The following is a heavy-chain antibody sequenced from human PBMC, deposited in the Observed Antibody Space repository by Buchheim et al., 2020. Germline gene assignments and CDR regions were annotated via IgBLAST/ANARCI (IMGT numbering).Heavy chain of an antibody. CDR2: IYYSGSS. J-gene: IGHJ4*02. Sequence: QVQLQESGPGLVKPSETLSLTCTVSGGSINGHYWSWIRQPPGKGLEWIAYIYYSGSSNYNPSLKSRFTISVDTSKNQFSLKLTSVTAADTAVYYCAGEAPPPGPYYVDYWGQGIL. CDR1: GGSINGHY. V-gene: IGHV4-59*11. CDR3: AGEAPPPGPYYVDY.